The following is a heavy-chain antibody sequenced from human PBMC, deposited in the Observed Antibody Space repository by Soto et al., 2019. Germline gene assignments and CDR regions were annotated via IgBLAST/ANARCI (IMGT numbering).Heavy chain of an antibody. V-gene: IGHV1-18*01. CDR1: GYTFTSSG. CDR2: VSANNGNT. J-gene: IGHJ4*02. Sequence: QVQLVQSGAEVKRPGASVKVSCKASGYTFTSSGFSWVRQAPGQGLEWVGWVSANNGNTNFAQKFQDRVAMTTDTSTTTTYLELRGLISDDTAIYYCARDGRWGQGTLVTVSS. CDR3: ARDGR.